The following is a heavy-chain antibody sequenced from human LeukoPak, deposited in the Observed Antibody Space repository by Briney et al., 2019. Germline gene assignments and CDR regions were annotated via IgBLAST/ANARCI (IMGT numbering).Heavy chain of an antibody. CDR1: GFTFSSNA. D-gene: IGHD4-23*01. CDR3: AKDFYGGNSRWFDP. V-gene: IGHV3-23*01. CDR2: ISGSGGST. Sequence: GGSLRLSCAASGFTFSSNAMSWVRQAGGKGLEWVSAISGSGGSTYYADSVKGRFTISRDNSKNTLYLQMNSLRAEDTAVYYCAKDFYGGNSRWFDPWGQGTLVTVSS. J-gene: IGHJ5*02.